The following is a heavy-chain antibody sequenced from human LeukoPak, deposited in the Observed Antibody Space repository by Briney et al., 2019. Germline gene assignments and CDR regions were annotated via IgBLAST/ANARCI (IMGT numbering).Heavy chain of an antibody. CDR1: GFTFSSYS. D-gene: IGHD3-9*01. CDR2: IWYDGSKE. V-gene: IGHV3-33*08. CDR3: AREGVSYEILTGYSHLDH. Sequence: GGSLRLSCAASGFTFSSYSMNWVRQAPGKGLEWVAVIWYDGSKEYYAGSVKGRFTISRDNSKNTVYLQVNSLRAEDTAVYYCAREGVSYEILTGYSHLDHWGQGTLVTVSS. J-gene: IGHJ1*01.